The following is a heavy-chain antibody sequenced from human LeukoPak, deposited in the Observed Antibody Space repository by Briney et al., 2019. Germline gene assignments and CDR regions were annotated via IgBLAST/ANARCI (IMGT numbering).Heavy chain of an antibody. Sequence: GGSLRLSCSASGFTFSTYGMSWVRQAPGKGLQWVISISGSGSTTYYADSVKGRFTISRDNSKNMLYLQMTSLRADDTAVYYCAKGTSTYSSGSLDYWGRGTLVTVSS. J-gene: IGHJ4*02. CDR1: GFTFSTYG. D-gene: IGHD6-19*01. CDR2: ISGSGSTT. CDR3: AKGTSTYSSGSLDY. V-gene: IGHV3-23*01.